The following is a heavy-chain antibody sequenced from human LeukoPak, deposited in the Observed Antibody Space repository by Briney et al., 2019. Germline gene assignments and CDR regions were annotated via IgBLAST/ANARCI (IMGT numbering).Heavy chain of an antibody. CDR2: INHSGST. CDR3: ARRGGGEYGMDV. J-gene: IGHJ6*02. D-gene: IGHD3-10*01. V-gene: IGHV4-34*01. CDR1: GGSFSGYY. Sequence: SETLSLTCAVYGGSFSGYYWSWIRQPPGKGLEWIGEINHSGSTNYNPSLKSRVTISVDTSKNQFSLKLSPVTAADTAVYYCARRGGGEYGMDVWGQGTTVTVSS.